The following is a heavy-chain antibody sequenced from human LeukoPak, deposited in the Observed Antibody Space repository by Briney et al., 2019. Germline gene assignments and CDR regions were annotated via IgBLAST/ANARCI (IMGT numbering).Heavy chain of an antibody. Sequence: GGSLRVSCAASGFTFDDYAMHWVRQAPGNGLEWVSGISWNSGSIGYADSVKGRFTISRDNAKNSLYLQMNSLRAEDTALYYCAKNIAAAGTLFDYWGQGTLVTVSS. CDR2: ISWNSGSI. J-gene: IGHJ4*02. CDR3: AKNIAAAGTLFDY. D-gene: IGHD6-13*01. V-gene: IGHV3-9*01. CDR1: GFTFDDYA.